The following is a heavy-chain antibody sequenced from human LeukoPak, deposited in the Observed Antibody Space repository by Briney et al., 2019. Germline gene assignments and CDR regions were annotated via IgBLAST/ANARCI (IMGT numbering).Heavy chain of an antibody. Sequence: PGGSLRLSCAASGFTFSNAWMSWVRQAPGMGLEWVGRIKSKTDGGTTDYAAPVKGRFTISRDDSKTTLYLHMNSLKTEDTAVYYCTTEGADSYYFDYWGQGTLVTVSS. V-gene: IGHV3-15*01. CDR3: TTEGADSYYFDY. CDR2: IKSKTDGGTT. CDR1: GFTFSNAW. J-gene: IGHJ4*02. D-gene: IGHD2-21*02.